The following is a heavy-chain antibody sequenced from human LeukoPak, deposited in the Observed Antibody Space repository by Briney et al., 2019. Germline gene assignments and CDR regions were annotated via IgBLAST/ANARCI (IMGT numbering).Heavy chain of an antibody. CDR2: IYYSGST. CDR1: GGASSSYY. Sequence: SENLSLTCTVSGGASSSYYWSWIRQPPGKGLEWIGYIYYSGSTNYNPSRKSRVTISVDTSKNQFSLKLSSVTAADTAVYYCARTASVRGVIKELDYWGQGTLVTVSS. V-gene: IGHV4-59*01. D-gene: IGHD3-10*02. J-gene: IGHJ4*02. CDR3: ARTASVRGVIKELDY.